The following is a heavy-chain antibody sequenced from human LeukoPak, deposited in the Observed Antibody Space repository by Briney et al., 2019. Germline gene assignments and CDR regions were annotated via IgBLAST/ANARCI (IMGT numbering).Heavy chain of an antibody. CDR2: ISGSGGST. D-gene: IGHD3-9*01. V-gene: IGHV3-23*01. CDR1: GFTFSSYA. CDR3: AKYLAPYYDIWTGYEPFDDY. Sequence: PGGSLRLSCAASGFTFSSYAMSWVRQAPGKGLEWVSAISGSGGSTYYADSVKGRFTISRDNSKNTLYLQMNSLRAEDTAVYYCAKYLAPYYDIWTGYEPFDDYWGQGTLVTVSS. J-gene: IGHJ4*02.